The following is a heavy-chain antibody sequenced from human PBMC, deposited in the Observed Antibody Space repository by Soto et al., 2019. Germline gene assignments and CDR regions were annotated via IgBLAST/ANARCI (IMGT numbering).Heavy chain of an antibody. J-gene: IGHJ4*02. CDR1: GYTFTSYG. Sequence: GASVKVSCKASGYTFTSYGISWVRQAPGQGLEWMGWISAYNGNTNYAQKLQGRVTMTTDTSTSTAYMELRSLRSDDTAVYYCARDTAAAGPHYFDYWGQGTQVTVSS. CDR2: ISAYNGNT. V-gene: IGHV1-18*04. D-gene: IGHD6-13*01. CDR3: ARDTAAAGPHYFDY.